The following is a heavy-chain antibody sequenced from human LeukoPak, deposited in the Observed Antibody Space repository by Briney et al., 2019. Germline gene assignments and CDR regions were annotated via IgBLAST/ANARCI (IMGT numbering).Heavy chain of an antibody. CDR3: ARRESVSHSLPFDY. D-gene: IGHD2-15*01. CDR1: GFTFSSYG. CDR2: IKPDGSEK. Sequence: PGGSLRLSCAPSGFTFSSYGMNWVRQAPGKGLEWVANIKPDGSEKYYVDSVKGRFTISRDNAKNSLYLQMNRLRVDDTAVYYCARRESVSHSLPFDYWGQGTLVTVSS. V-gene: IGHV3-7*05. J-gene: IGHJ4*02.